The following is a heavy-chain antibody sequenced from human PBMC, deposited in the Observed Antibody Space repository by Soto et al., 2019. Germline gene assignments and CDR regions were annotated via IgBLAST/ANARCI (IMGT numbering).Heavy chain of an antibody. J-gene: IGHJ6*02. CDR1: GFTFSSYG. Sequence: QVQLVESGGGVVQPGRSLRLSCAASGFTFSSYGMHWVRQAPGKGLEWGAVISYDGSNKYYADSVKGRFTISRDNSKNTLYLQMNSLRAEDTAVYYCAKDTTYYDFWSGYAVSYYYYGMDVWGQGTTVTVSS. CDR3: AKDTTYYDFWSGYAVSYYYYGMDV. CDR2: ISYDGSNK. V-gene: IGHV3-30*18. D-gene: IGHD3-3*01.